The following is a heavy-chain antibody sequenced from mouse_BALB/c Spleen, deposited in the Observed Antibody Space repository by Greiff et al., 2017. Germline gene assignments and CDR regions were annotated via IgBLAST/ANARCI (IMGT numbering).Heavy chain of an antibody. Sequence: VQGVESGPDLVAPSQSLSITCTVSGFSLTSYGVHWVRQPPGKGLEWLVVIWSDGSTTYNSALKSRLSISKDNSKSQVFLKMNSLQTDDTAMYYCARHRRGAYYRYDDAMDYWGQGTSVTVSS. CDR1: GFSLTSYG. D-gene: IGHD2-14*01. CDR2: IWSDGST. V-gene: IGHV2-6-2*01. J-gene: IGHJ4*01. CDR3: ARHRRGAYYRYDDAMDY.